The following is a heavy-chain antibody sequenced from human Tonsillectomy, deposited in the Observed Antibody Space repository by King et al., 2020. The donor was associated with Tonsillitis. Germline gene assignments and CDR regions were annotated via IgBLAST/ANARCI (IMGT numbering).Heavy chain of an antibody. CDR3: ARRGAARREASFDY. V-gene: IGHV4-39*01. J-gene: IGHJ4*02. Sequence: QLQESGPGLVKPSETLSLTCTVSGGSISSSSYSWGWIRQPPGKGLEWIGNIYYSGSTYYNPSLKSRVTISVDTSKNQFSLKLSSVTAADTAIYYCARRGAARREASFDYWGQGTLVTVSS. CDR1: GGSISSSSYS. D-gene: IGHD6-6*01. CDR2: IYYSGST.